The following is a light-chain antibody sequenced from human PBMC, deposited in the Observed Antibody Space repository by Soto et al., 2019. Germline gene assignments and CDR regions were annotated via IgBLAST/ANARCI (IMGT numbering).Light chain of an antibody. J-gene: IGLJ2*01. CDR3: LTWGTGVPV. Sequence: QPVLTQSPSASASLGASVKLTCTLSSGHSSYAIAWHQPQPEKGPRYLMKLNSDGSHSKGDAIPDRFSGSSSGAERYPTISSLQSEEEADYFRLTWGTGVPVSAGGTMRTVL. V-gene: IGLV4-69*01. CDR2: LNSDGSH. CDR1: SGHSSYA.